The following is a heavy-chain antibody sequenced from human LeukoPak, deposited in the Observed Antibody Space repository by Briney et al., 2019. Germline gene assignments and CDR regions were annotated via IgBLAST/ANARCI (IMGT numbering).Heavy chain of an antibody. Sequence: TGGSLRLSCAGSGFTFANYAMSWVRQAPGKGLEWVSSISGGSASTFYADSVEGRFTISRDNSKNTLYLQMNSLRAEDTAVYYCAKDLNWGGRWGQGTLVTVSS. V-gene: IGHV3-23*01. D-gene: IGHD7-27*01. CDR3: AKDLNWGGR. CDR1: GFTFANYA. CDR2: ISGGSAST. J-gene: IGHJ4*02.